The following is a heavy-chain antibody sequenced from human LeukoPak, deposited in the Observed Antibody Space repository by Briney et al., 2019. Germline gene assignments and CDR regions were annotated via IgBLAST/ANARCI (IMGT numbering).Heavy chain of an antibody. Sequence: GGSLRLSCTTSGFSFNTYSMSWVRQAPGKGLEWVSAINDDTPYYTDSVKGRFTISRDNSKNTLYLQMNSLRAEETAVYYCAKERSRGGDCLDYWGQGTLVTVSS. V-gene: IGHV3-23*01. CDR1: GFSFNTYS. CDR3: AKERSRGGDCLDY. CDR2: INDDTP. D-gene: IGHD2-21*02. J-gene: IGHJ4*02.